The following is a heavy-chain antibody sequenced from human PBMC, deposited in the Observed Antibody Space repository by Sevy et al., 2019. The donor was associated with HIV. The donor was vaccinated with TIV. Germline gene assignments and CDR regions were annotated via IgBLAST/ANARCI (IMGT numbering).Heavy chain of an antibody. D-gene: IGHD2-8*01. V-gene: IGHV4-39*01. CDR3: ARHAVFRRYYYGMDV. CDR1: GGSISSSSYY. CDR2: IDYSGST. Sequence: SETLSLTCTVSGGSISSSSYYWGCMRQPPGQGREWIGSIDYSGSTYYNSSLKGRVTISVDTSKNQFSLKLSSVTAADTAVYYCARHAVFRRYYYGMDVWGQGTTVTVSS. J-gene: IGHJ6*02.